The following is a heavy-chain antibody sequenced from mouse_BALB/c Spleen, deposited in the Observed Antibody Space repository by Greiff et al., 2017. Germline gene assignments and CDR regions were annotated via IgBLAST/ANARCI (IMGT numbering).Heavy chain of an antibody. CDR2: ISSGGST. D-gene: IGHD1-1*01. J-gene: IGHJ4*01. CDR1: GFTFSSYA. V-gene: IGHV5-6-5*01. Sequence: EVKLEESGGGLVKPGGSLKLSCAASGFTFSSYAMSWVRQTPEKRLEWVASISSGGSTYYPDSVKGRFTISRDNARNILYLQMSSLRSEDTAMYYCARYYGSNYAMDYWGQGTSVTVSS. CDR3: ARYYGSNYAMDY.